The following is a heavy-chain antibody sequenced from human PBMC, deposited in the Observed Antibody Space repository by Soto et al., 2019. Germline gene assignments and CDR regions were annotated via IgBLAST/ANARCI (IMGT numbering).Heavy chain of an antibody. CDR1: GYTFTSYG. J-gene: IGHJ6*02. V-gene: IGHV1-18*01. CDR2: ISAYNGNT. CDR3: ARDGRGDSNYYYYGMDV. D-gene: IGHD5-18*01. Sequence: QVQLVQSGAEVKKPGASVKVSCKAYGYTFTSYGISWVRQAPGQGLEWMGWISAYNGNTNYAQKLQGRVTMTTDTSTSTAYMELRSLRSDDTAVYYCARDGRGDSNYYYYGMDVWGQGTTVTVSS.